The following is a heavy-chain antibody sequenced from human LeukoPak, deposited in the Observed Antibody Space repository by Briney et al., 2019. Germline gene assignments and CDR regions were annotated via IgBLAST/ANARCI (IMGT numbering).Heavy chain of an antibody. V-gene: IGHV3-9*01. Sequence: GRSLRLSCAASGFTFDDYAMHWVRQAPGKGLEWVSGISWSSGSIGYADSVKGRFTISRDNAKNSLYLHMNSLRAEDTALYYCAKVPNPNYYDSSGYYLDYWGQGTLATVSS. D-gene: IGHD3-22*01. CDR2: ISWSSGSI. J-gene: IGHJ4*02. CDR1: GFTFDDYA. CDR3: AKVPNPNYYDSSGYYLDY.